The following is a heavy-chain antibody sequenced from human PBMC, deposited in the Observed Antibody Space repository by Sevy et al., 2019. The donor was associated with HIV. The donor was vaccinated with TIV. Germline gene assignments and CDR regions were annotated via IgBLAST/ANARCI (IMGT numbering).Heavy chain of an antibody. J-gene: IGHJ4*02. CDR3: ARDLFSGGNAVYGY. CDR2: INAISSNI. Sequence: GSLRLSCAASGFTFSSYAMNWVRQAPGKGLEWVSSINAISSNIYYADSVKGQFTISRDNAENSLYLQMNSVRAEDTAVYYCARDLFSGGNAVYGYWGQGTLVTVSS. V-gene: IGHV3-21*01. CDR1: GFTFSSYA. D-gene: IGHD2-15*01.